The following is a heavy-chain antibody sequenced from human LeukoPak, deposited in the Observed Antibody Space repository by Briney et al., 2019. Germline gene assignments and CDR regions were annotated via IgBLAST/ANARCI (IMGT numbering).Heavy chain of an antibody. J-gene: IGHJ4*02. V-gene: IGHV4-39*01. CDR1: GGSINDYF. CDR3: AGVVGGATTFDY. CDR2: IYYSGST. Sequence: SETLSLTCTVSGGSINDYFWGWIRQPPGKGLEWIGSIYYSGSTYYNPSLKSRVTISVDTSKNQFSLKLSSVTAADTAVYYCAGVVGGATTFDYWGQGTLVTVSS. D-gene: IGHD2-15*01.